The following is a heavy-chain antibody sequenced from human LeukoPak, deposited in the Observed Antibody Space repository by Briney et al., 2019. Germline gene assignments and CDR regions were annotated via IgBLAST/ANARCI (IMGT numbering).Heavy chain of an antibody. J-gene: IGHJ3*02. Sequence: PSETLSLICTVSGGSISSYYWSWMRQPPGKGLEWIGYIYYSGSTNYNPSLKSRVTISVDTSKNQFSLKLSSVTAADTAVYYCARDGYNARGAFDIWGQGTMVTVSS. CDR3: ARDGYNARGAFDI. CDR2: IYYSGST. CDR1: GGSISSYY. V-gene: IGHV4-59*01. D-gene: IGHD5-24*01.